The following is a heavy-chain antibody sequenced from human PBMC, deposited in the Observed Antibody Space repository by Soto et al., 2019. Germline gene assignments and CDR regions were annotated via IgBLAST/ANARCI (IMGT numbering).Heavy chain of an antibody. CDR3: VRGDTRLAVAGTTVH. CDR2: ISYDGNNK. D-gene: IGHD6-19*01. V-gene: IGHV3-30-3*01. Sequence: QVHLVESGGGVVQPGKSLRLSCAASGFIFSNYVMHWVRQAPGKGLEWVAVISYDGNNKYYADSVKGRFTISRDNSKNTLCLQMNSLRREDTHVYYGVRGDTRLAVAGTTVHWGQGTLVTVSS. J-gene: IGHJ4*02. CDR1: GFIFSNYV.